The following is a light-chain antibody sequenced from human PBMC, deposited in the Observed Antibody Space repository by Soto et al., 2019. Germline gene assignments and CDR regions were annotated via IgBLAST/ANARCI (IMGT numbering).Light chain of an antibody. J-gene: IGLJ1*01. CDR2: VGTGGIVG. CDR1: SGYSNYK. Sequence: QLVLTQPPSASASPGASVTLTCTLSSGYSNYKVDWYQQRPGKGPRFVMRVGTGGIVGPKGDGIPDRFSVLGSGLNRYLTIKNIQEEDESDYHCGADHGSGSNFVYVFGTGTKVTVL. V-gene: IGLV9-49*01. CDR3: GADHGSGSNFVYV.